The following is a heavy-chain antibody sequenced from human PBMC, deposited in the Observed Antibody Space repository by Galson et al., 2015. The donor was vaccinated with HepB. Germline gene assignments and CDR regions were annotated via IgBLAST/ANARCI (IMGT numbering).Heavy chain of an antibody. J-gene: IGHJ5*01. CDR2: ISYDGSNK. V-gene: IGHV3-30-3*01. CDR1: GFTFSSYA. CDR3: ARNRVVEPSGDWFDS. D-gene: IGHD2-2*01. Sequence: SLRLSCAASGFTFSSYAMHWVRQAPGKGLEWVAVISYDGSNKYYADSVKGRFTISRDNSKNTLYLQMNSLRAEDTAVYYCARNRVVEPSGDWFDSWGQGTLVTVSS.